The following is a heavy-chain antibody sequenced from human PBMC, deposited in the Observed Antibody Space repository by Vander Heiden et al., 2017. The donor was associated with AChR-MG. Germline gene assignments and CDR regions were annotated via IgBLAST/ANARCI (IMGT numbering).Heavy chain of an antibody. D-gene: IGHD3-22*01. CDR3: ARDGITMINQYYYYYYMDV. J-gene: IGHJ6*03. Sequence: QAQLQQWGAGLLKPSETLSLPCAVYGGSFSGHYLSWIRQPPGKGLEWIGEINHSGSTNYNPSLKSRITISVDTAKNQFSLKLSSVTAADTAVYYCARDGITMINQYYYYYYMDVWGKGTTVTVSS. CDR1: GGSFSGHY. CDR2: INHSGST. V-gene: IGHV4-34*01.